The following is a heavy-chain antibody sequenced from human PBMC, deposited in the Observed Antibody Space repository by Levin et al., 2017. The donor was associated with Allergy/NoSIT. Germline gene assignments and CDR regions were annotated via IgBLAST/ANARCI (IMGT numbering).Heavy chain of an antibody. CDR2: INPNSGGT. Sequence: ASVKVSCKASGYTFTGYYMHWVRQAPGQGLEWMGWINPNSGGTNYAQKFQGRVTMTRDTSISTAYMELSRLRSDDTAVYYCARDPWAAMVSGTLDDYWGQGTLVTVSS. CDR3: ARDPWAAMVSGTLDDY. J-gene: IGHJ4*02. CDR1: GYTFTGYY. D-gene: IGHD5-18*01. V-gene: IGHV1-2*02.